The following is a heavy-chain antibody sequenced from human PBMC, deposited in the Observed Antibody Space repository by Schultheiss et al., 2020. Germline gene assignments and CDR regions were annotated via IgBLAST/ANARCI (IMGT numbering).Heavy chain of an antibody. D-gene: IGHD3-22*01. CDR2: IYYSGST. V-gene: IGHV4-59*12. Sequence: SETLSLTCTVSGGSISSYYWSWIRQPPGKGLEWIGYIYYSGSTNYNPSLKSRVTISVDTSKNQFSLKLSSVTAADTAVYYCAREPGIKYYYDSSGYPNWGQGTLVTVSS. CDR1: GGSISSYY. CDR3: AREPGIKYYYDSSGYPN. J-gene: IGHJ4*02.